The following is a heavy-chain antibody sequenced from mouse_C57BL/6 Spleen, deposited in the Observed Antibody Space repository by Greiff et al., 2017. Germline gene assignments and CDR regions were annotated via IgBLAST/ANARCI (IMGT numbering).Heavy chain of an antibody. D-gene: IGHD1-1*01. V-gene: IGHV5-9-1*02. CDR1: GFTFSSYA. CDR2: ISRGGDYI. CDR3: TRDRTVDYYAMDY. J-gene: IGHJ4*01. Sequence: EVKLVESGEGLVKPGGSLKLSCAASGFTFSSYAMSWVRQTPEKRLEWVAYISRGGDYIYYADTVKGRFTISRDNARNTLYLHMSSLKSEDTAMYYYTRDRTVDYYAMDYWGQGTSVTVSS.